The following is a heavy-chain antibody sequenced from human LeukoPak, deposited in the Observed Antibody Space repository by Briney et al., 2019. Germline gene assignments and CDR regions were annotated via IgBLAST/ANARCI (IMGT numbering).Heavy chain of an antibody. J-gene: IGHJ4*02. CDR1: GGTFSTYA. D-gene: IGHD3-10*01. CDR3: ARVFARGGEITGSYYYY. Sequence: SVKVSCKASGGTFSTYAVNWLRQAPGQGLEWMGGIIPLFGTANYAQKFRGRVTITTDESTSTAYMELSSLRSEDTAIYYCARVFARGGEITGSYYYYWGQGTLVTVSS. V-gene: IGHV1-69*05. CDR2: IIPLFGTA.